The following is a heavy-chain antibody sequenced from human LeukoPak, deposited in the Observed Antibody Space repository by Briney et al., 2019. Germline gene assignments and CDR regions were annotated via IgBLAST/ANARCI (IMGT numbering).Heavy chain of an antibody. J-gene: IGHJ3*02. Sequence: GGSLRLSCAASGFTFSSYGMHWVRQAPGKGLEWVAVISYDGSNKYYADSVKGRFAISRDNSKNTLYLQMNSLRAEYTAVYYCAEGSNIDYGGAFDIWGQGPMVHVSS. D-gene: IGHD4-17*01. CDR2: ISYDGSNK. CDR1: GFTFSSYG. V-gene: IGHV3-30*18. CDR3: AEGSNIDYGGAFDI.